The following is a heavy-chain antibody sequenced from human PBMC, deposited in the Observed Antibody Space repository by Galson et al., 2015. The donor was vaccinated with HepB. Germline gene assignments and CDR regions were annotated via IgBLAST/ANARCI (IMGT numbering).Heavy chain of an antibody. J-gene: IGHJ6*03. Sequence: SVKVSCKASGYTFTSYYMHWVRQAPGQGLEWMGIINPSGGSTSYAQKFQGRVTMTRDTSTSTVYMELSSLRSEDTAVYYCARQVVVVVAASRASPDYYYYYMDVWGKGTTVTVSS. CDR2: INPSGGST. CDR1: GYTFTSYY. D-gene: IGHD2-15*01. CDR3: ARQVVVVVAASRASPDYYYYYMDV. V-gene: IGHV1-46*03.